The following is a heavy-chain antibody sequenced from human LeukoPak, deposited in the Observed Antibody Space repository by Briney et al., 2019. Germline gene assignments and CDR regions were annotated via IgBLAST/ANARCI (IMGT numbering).Heavy chain of an antibody. CDR3: ARGEVGYCSSTTCYGFDF. CDR2: IYYSGST. J-gene: IGHJ4*02. V-gene: IGHV4-59*01. Sequence: SETLSLTCTVSGGSISSYYWSWIRQPPGKGLEWIGYIYYSGSTNYNPSLKSRVTISVDTSKNQFSLKLSSVTAADTAVYYCARGEVGYCSSTTCYGFDFWGQGTLVTVSS. D-gene: IGHD2-2*01. CDR1: GGSISSYY.